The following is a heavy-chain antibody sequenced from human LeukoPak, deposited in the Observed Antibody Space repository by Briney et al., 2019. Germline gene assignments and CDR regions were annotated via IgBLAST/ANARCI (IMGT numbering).Heavy chain of an antibody. Sequence: PGGSLRLSCAASGFTFSTHGMTWVRQAPGKGLEWVSIISANGDYTYYADSVKGRFTISSDNSKNTMYMQMNCLRTDDTAIYYCAKDHGYHDKTGYRTFDYWGRGTLVTVSS. V-gene: IGHV3-23*01. CDR1: GFTFSTHG. D-gene: IGHD3-9*01. J-gene: IGHJ4*02. CDR2: ISANGDYT. CDR3: AKDHGYHDKTGYRTFDY.